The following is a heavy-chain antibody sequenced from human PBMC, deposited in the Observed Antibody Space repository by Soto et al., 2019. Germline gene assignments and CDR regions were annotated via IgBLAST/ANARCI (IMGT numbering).Heavy chain of an antibody. CDR3: AKLASDSGDYGGFDY. Sequence: EVQLLESGGGLVQPGGSLRLSCAASGFSFSSHAMSWVRQAPGQGLEWVSSIRGSGTSTYYADSVKGRFTISRDNSNNTLYLQSSSLSAEDTALYFCAKLASDSGDYGGFDYWGQGTLVTVSS. V-gene: IGHV3-23*01. CDR2: IRGSGTST. CDR1: GFSFSSHA. D-gene: IGHD4-17*01. J-gene: IGHJ4*02.